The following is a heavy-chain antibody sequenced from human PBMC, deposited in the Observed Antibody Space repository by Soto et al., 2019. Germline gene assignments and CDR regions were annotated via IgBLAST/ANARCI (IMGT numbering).Heavy chain of an antibody. V-gene: IGHV1-3*01. J-gene: IGHJ6*03. D-gene: IGHD6-6*01. CDR2: INAGNGNT. CDR3: ARGASSYYYYYMDV. Sequence: ASVKVSCKASGYTFTSYAMHWVRQAPGQRLEWMGWINAGNGNTKYSQKFQGRVTITRDTSASTAYMELSSLRSEDTAVCYCARGASSYYYYYMDVWGKGTTVTVSS. CDR1: GYTFTSYA.